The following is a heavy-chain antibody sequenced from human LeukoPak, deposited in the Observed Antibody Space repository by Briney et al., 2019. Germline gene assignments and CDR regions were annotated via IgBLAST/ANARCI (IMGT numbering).Heavy chain of an antibody. CDR3: ARDRASAFDI. D-gene: IGHD3-10*01. J-gene: IGHJ3*02. CDR1: GFTVSSNY. V-gene: IGHV3-53*01. Sequence: GGSLRLSCAASGFTVSSNYMSWVRQAPGKGLEWVSVIYSGGSTYYAGSVKGRFTISRDNSKNTLYLQMNSLRAEDTAVYYCARDRASAFDIWGQGTMVTVSS. CDR2: IYSGGST.